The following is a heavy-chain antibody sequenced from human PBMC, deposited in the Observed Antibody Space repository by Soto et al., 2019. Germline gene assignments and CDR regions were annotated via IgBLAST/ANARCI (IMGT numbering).Heavy chain of an antibody. V-gene: IGHV2-5*02. D-gene: IGHD6-19*01. CDR1: GFSLSTSGVG. CDR3: ALVNGYSSGWYFGYFDY. J-gene: IGHJ4*02. Sequence: QITLKESGPTLVKPTQTLTLTCTFSGFSLSTSGVGVGWIRQPPGKALEWLALIYWDDDKRYSPSLKSRLTITTDTSKNQVVLTMTNMDPVDTATYYCALVNGYSSGWYFGYFDYWGQGTLVTVSS. CDR2: IYWDDDK.